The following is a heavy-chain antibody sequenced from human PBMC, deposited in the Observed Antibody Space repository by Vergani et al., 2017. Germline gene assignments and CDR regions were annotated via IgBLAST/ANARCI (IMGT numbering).Heavy chain of an antibody. D-gene: IGHD3-3*01. V-gene: IGHV4-61*01. CDR1: GGSISSGSYY. J-gene: IGHJ5*02. Sequence: QVQLQESGPGLVKPSQTLSLTCTVSGGSISSGSYYWSWIRQPPGKGLEWIGYIYYSGSTNYNPSLKSRVTISVDTSKNQFSLKLSSVTAADTAVYYCARGGEKGEWLSYPGRFDPWGQGTLVTVSS. CDR3: ARGGEKGEWLSYPGRFDP. CDR2: IYYSGST.